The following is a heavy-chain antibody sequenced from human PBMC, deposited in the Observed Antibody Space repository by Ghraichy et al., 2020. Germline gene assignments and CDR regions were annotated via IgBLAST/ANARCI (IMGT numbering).Heavy chain of an antibody. CDR3: ARDPGTIDSSSWYNWFDP. J-gene: IGHJ5*02. V-gene: IGHV4-31*03. Sequence: TLSLTCTVSGGSISSGGYYWSWIRQHPGKGLEWIGYIYYSGSTYYNPSLKSRVTISVDTSKNQFSLKLSSVTAADTAVYYCARDPGTIDSSSWYNWFDPWGQGTLVTVSS. CDR1: GGSISSGGYY. D-gene: IGHD6-13*01. CDR2: IYYSGST.